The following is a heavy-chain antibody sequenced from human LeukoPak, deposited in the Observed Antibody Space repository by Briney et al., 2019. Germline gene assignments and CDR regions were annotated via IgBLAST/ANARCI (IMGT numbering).Heavy chain of an antibody. CDR2: ISYDGSNK. CDR3: AQLWSGELYDY. J-gene: IGHJ4*02. Sequence: PGRSLRLSCAASGFTFSSYGMHWVRQAPGKGLEWVAVISYDGSNKYYADSVKGRFTISRDNSKYTLYLQMNSLRAEDTAVYYCAQLWSGELYDYWGQGTLVTVSS. CDR1: GFTFSSYG. V-gene: IGHV3-30*18. D-gene: IGHD3-10*01.